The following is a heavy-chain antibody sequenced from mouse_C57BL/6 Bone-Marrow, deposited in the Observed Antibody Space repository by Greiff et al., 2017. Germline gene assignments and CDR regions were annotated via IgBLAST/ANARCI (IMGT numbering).Heavy chain of an antibody. D-gene: IGHD2-4*01. J-gene: IGHJ4*01. Sequence: EVQLQQSGAELVRPGASVKLSCTASGFNIKDDYMHWVKQRPEQGLEWIGWIDPENGDTEYASKFQGKATITADTSSNTAYLQLSSLTSEDTAVXYCTLYYDYGYAMDYWGQGTSVTVSS. CDR2: IDPENGDT. CDR1: GFNIKDDY. CDR3: TLYYDYGYAMDY. V-gene: IGHV14-4*01.